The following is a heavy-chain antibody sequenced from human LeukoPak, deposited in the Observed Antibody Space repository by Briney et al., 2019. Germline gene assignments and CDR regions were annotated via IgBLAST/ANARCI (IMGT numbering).Heavy chain of an antibody. J-gene: IGHJ5*02. V-gene: IGHV3-15*01. D-gene: IGHD1/OR15-1a*01. CDR2: IRSKTDGGTA. CDR1: GFTFTDAW. CDR3: ATESIIVDLAVTIYDH. Sequence: GGSLRLSCAASGFTFTDAWMSWVRQAPGRGLEWVGHIRSKTDGGTADYIAPVKGRFTMSRDDSKNALYLEMNNLKTEDTAVYYCATESIIVDLAVTIYDHWGQGTLVTVSP.